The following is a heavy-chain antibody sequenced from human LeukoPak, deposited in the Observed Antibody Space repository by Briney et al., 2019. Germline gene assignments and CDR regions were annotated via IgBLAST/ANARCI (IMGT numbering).Heavy chain of an antibody. CDR3: AKGGYSSSHYYFDY. CDR2: ISWNSGSI. CDR1: EFSFEDYA. V-gene: IGHV3-9*01. D-gene: IGHD6-6*01. J-gene: IGHJ4*02. Sequence: PGRSLRLSCAASEFSFEDYAMHWVRQAPGKGLEWVSGISWNSGSIGYADSVKGRFTISRDNAKNSLYLQMNSLRAEDTALYYCAKGGYSSSHYYFDYWGQETLVTVSS.